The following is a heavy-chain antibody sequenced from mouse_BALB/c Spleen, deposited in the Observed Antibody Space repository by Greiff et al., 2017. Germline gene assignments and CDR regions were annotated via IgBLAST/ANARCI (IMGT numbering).Heavy chain of an antibody. Sequence: EVQGVESGGGLVKPGGSLKLSCAASGFAFSSYDMSWVRQTPEKRLEWVAYISSGGGSTYYPDTVKGRFTISRDNAKNTLYLQMSSLKSEDTAMYYCARGLYDGYFGYWGQGTTLTVSS. CDR3: ARGLYDGYFGY. D-gene: IGHD2-3*01. CDR1: GFAFSSYD. V-gene: IGHV5-12-1*01. J-gene: IGHJ2*01. CDR2: ISSGGGST.